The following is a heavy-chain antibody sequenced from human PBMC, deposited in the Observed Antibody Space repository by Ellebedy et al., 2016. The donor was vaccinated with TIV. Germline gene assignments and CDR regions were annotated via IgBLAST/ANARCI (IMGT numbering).Heavy chain of an antibody. J-gene: IGHJ6*02. V-gene: IGHV3-74*01. CDR1: GSTFSASW. CDR3: ATDVFYRLDV. Sequence: GGSLRLSXAASGSTFSASWMHWVRQAPGKGLVWVSHISSDGSVPTYVDSVKGRFTISRDNAKNTLYLQMNSLRVEDTAVYYCATDVFYRLDVWGQGTTVTVSS. CDR2: ISSDGSVP.